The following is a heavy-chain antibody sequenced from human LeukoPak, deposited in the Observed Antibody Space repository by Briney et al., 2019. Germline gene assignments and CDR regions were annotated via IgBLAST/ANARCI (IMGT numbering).Heavy chain of an antibody. CDR3: ASYNWNDGFFDY. V-gene: IGHV3-7*02. CDR2: IKEDGSEK. CDR1: GFTFSSYW. Sequence: GGSLRLSCGASGFTFSSYWMSWVRQVPGKGLEWVAKIKEDGSEKYYVDSVKGRFTISRDNAKNSLSLQMNSLRDEDTAVYYCASYNWNDGFFDYWGQGTLVTVSS. D-gene: IGHD1-20*01. J-gene: IGHJ4*02.